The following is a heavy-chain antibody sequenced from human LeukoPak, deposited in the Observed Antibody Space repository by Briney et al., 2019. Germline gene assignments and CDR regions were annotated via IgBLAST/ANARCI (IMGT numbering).Heavy chain of an antibody. V-gene: IGHV1-8*01. CDR1: EYTFTSYD. CDR2: XNPNSGDT. Sequence: XSVXXXCXAXEYTFTSYDINXVRQATGQGLXXMXXXNPNSGDTGYAQKFQGRVTMTRNTSINTAYMELSSLRSEDTAVYYCARESSCDTTNCLAPTDWFDPWGQGTLVTVSS. CDR3: ARESSCDTTNCLAPTDWFDP. D-gene: IGHD2/OR15-2a*01. J-gene: IGHJ5*02.